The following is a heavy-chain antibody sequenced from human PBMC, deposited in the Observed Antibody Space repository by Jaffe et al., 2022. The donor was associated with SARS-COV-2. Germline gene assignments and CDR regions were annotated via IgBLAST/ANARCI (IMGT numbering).Heavy chain of an antibody. J-gene: IGHJ4*02. CDR2: ISGSGGST. CDR1: GFTFSSYA. CDR3: AKFLLGWELPGSRAFPDY. D-gene: IGHD2-15*01. V-gene: IGHV3-23*01. Sequence: EVQLLESGGGLVQPGGSLRLSCAASGFTFSSYAMSWVRQAPGKGLEWVSAISGSGGSTYYADSVKGRFTISRDNSKNTLYLQMNSLRAEDTAVYYCAKFLLGWELPGSRAFPDYWGQGTLVTVSS.